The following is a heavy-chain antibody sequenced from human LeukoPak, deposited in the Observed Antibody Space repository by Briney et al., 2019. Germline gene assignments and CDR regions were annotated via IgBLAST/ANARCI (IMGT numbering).Heavy chain of an antibody. CDR1: GYNYVIHW. J-gene: IGHJ4*02. V-gene: IGHV5-51*01. D-gene: IGHD2/OR15-2a*01. CDR2: IYPGDSDT. CDR3: ARRRRYCTSTTCYDDFFDY. Sequence: NPGESLKISCEGSGYNYVIHWIAWVRQKPGQGLEWMGSIYPGDSDTRYSPSFQGQVTISVDKSNNTAYLQWSGLKASDAAIYYCARRRRYCTSTTCYDDFFDYWGQGTLVTVSP.